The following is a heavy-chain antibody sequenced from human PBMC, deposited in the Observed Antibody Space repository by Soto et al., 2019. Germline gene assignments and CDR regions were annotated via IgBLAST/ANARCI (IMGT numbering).Heavy chain of an antibody. CDR2: IIPIFGTA. J-gene: IGHJ5*02. CDR1: GGTFSSYA. CDR3: ARGILVVGRNWFDP. Sequence: VKVSCKASGGTFSSYAISWVRQAPGQGLEWMGGIIPIFGTANYAQKFQGRVTITADKSTSTAYMELSSLRSEDTAVYYCARGILVVGRNWFDPWGQGTLVTVSS. V-gene: IGHV1-69*13. D-gene: IGHD2-15*01.